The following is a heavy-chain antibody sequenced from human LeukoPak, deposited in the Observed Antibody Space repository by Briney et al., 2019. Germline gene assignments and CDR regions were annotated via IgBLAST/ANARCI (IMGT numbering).Heavy chain of an antibody. D-gene: IGHD5-24*01. Sequence: GESLKISCKGLGYSFSSYWNAWVRQRPGKGLEWMGIIYPGGSETRYDPSFQGQVTISADSSTSTAYLQWSSLRASDTAMYYCARASRDGYNQNFDYRGQGTLVTVSS. CDR2: IYPGGSET. J-gene: IGHJ4*02. V-gene: IGHV5-51*01. CDR1: GYSFSSYW. CDR3: ARASRDGYNQNFDY.